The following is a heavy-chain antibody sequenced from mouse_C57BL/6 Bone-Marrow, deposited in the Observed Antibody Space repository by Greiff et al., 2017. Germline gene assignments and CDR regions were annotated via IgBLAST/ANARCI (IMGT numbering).Heavy chain of an antibody. CDR2: IHPNSGST. CDR1: GYTFTSYW. J-gene: IGHJ4*01. CDR3: ARESDGYSYAMDY. V-gene: IGHV1-64*01. Sequence: QVQLQQPGAELVKPGASVKLSCKASGYTFTSYWMHWVKQRPGQGLEWIGMIHPNSGSTNYNEKFKSKATLTVDKSSSTAYMQLSSRTSEDSAVYYCARESDGYSYAMDYWGQGTSVTVSS. D-gene: IGHD2-3*01.